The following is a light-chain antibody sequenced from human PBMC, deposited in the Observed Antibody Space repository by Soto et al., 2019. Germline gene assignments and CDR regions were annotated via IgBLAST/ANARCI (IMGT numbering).Light chain of an antibody. Sequence: DIVLTQSPAILSVSVGDRVTITCRASQSVSSYLAWYQQKPGQAPRLLIYDASNRATGIPARFSGSGSGTDFTLTTSSLEPEDFAVYYCQQRSNWPITFGQGTRLEIK. J-gene: IGKJ5*01. CDR1: QSVSSY. V-gene: IGKV3-11*01. CDR2: DAS. CDR3: QQRSNWPIT.